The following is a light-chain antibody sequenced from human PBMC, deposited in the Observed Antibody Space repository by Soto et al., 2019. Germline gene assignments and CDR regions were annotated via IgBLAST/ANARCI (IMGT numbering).Light chain of an antibody. CDR2: EVS. CDR1: SSDVGGYNY. J-gene: IGLJ2*01. CDR3: SSYTSSSTPV. Sequence: QSALTQPASVSGPPGQSITISCTGTSSDVGGYNYVSWYQQHPDKAPKLMIYEVSNRPSGVSNRFSGSKSGNTASLTISGLQAEDEADYYCSSYTSSSTPVFGGGTKVTVL. V-gene: IGLV2-14*01.